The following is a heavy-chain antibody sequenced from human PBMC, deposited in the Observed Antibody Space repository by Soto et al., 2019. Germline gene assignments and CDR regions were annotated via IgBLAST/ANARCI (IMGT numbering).Heavy chain of an antibody. J-gene: IGHJ4*02. D-gene: IGHD3-10*01. V-gene: IGHV4-39*01. CDR2: MYYSVST. CDR1: GGSISSSSYY. CDR3: ARWYGSEVFDY. Sequence: SETLSLTCTVSGGSISSSSYYWGWIRQPPGKRLEWIGGMYYSVSTYFNPSLKSRVTISVDTSKNQFSLKLSSVTAADTAVYYCARWYGSEVFDYWGQGTLVTVSS.